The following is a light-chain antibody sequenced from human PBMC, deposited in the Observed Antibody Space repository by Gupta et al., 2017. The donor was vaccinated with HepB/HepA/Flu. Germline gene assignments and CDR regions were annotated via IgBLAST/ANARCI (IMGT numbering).Light chain of an antibody. CDR2: DAS. CDR1: QSVNRY. CDR3: QRRGNWPFT. V-gene: IGKV3-11*01. Sequence: DILLTQSPATLSSSLGDRATITCRASQSVNRYLAWYLQKPGQAPRLLIYDASNRATGIPARFSGSGSGTNFPLTISSLDPEVFAVYYCQRRGNWPFTFGPGTKVDI. J-gene: IGKJ3*01.